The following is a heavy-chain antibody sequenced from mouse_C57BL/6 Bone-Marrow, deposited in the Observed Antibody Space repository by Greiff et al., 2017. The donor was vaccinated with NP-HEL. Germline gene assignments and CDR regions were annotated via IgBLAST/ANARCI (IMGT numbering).Heavy chain of an antibody. D-gene: IGHD3-2*02. V-gene: IGHV14-4*01. CDR2: IDPENGDT. CDR1: GFNIKDDY. CDR3: TSAQATY. J-gene: IGHJ2*01. Sequence: EVQGVESGAELVRPGASVKLSCTASGFNIKDDYMHWVKQRPEQGLEWIGWIDPENGDTEYASKFQGKATITADTSSNTAYLQLSSLTSEDTAVYYCTSAQATYWGQGTTLTVSS.